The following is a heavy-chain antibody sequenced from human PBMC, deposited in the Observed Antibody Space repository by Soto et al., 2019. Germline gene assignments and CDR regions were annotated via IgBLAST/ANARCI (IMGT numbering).Heavy chain of an antibody. CDR2: ITTNGGNT. CDR1: GFTFSSYA. Sequence: EVQLVESGGGLVQPGGSLRLSCAASGFTFSSYAMHWVRQAPGQVLEYVSVITTNGGNTDYASSVKGRFTISRDNSKNTLYLQMGSLRAEDMAVYYCARRIPFGYGMDVWGQGTTVTVSS. V-gene: IGHV3-64*01. J-gene: IGHJ6*02. D-gene: IGHD2-21*01. CDR3: ARRIPFGYGMDV.